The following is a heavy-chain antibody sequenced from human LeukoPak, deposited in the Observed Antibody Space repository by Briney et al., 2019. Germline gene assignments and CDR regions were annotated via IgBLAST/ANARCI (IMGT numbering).Heavy chain of an antibody. CDR2: INPNSGGT. J-gene: IGHJ4*02. CDR3: ARDLTGLYYFDY. V-gene: IGHV1-2*02. Sequence: ASVKVPCKASGYTFTGYYMHWVRQAPGQGLEWMGWINPNSGGTNYAQKFQGRVTMTRDTSISTAYMELSRLRSDDTAVYYCARDLTGLYYFDYWGQGTLVTVSS. D-gene: IGHD7-27*01. CDR1: GYTFTGYY.